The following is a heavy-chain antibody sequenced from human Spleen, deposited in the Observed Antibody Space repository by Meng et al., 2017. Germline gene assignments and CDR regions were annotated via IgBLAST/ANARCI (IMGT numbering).Heavy chain of an antibody. CDR3: ARGYDSSGYYIRPLDY. V-gene: IGHV3-21*01. J-gene: IGHJ4*02. CDR2: ISSSSSYI. Sequence: GESLKISCAASGFTFNTYSMNWVRQAPGKGLEWVSSISSSSSYIYYADSVKGRFTISRDNAKNSLYLQMNSLRAEDTAVYYCARGYDSSGYYIRPLDYWGPGTLVTVSS. D-gene: IGHD3-22*01. CDR1: GFTFNTYS.